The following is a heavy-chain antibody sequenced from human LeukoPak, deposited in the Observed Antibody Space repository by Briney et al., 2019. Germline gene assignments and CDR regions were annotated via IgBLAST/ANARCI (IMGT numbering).Heavy chain of an antibody. CDR1: GFTFSTYW. CDR2: IKSDGSST. V-gene: IGHV3-74*01. Sequence: GGSLRLSCAASGFTFSTYWMHWVRQAPGKGLVWVSRIKSDGSSTSYADSVKGRFTISRDNARNTLFLQMNSLRAEDTAVYYCARAISHTLDVWGQGTTVTVSS. J-gene: IGHJ6*02. CDR3: ARAISHTLDV. D-gene: IGHD2-21*01.